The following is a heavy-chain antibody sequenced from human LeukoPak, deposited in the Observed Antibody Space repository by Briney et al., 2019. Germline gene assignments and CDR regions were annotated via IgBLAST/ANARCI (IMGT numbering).Heavy chain of an antibody. CDR1: GFTFSSYS. J-gene: IGHJ4*02. CDR3: ARESNGDYDFWSGQAGFDY. D-gene: IGHD3-3*01. Sequence: PGGSLRLSCAASGFTFSSYSMNWVRQAPGKGLEWVSYISSSSSTIYYADSVKGRFTISRDNAKNSLYLQMNSLRAEDTAVYYCARESNGDYDFWSGQAGFDYWGQGTLVTVSS. V-gene: IGHV3-48*01. CDR2: ISSSSSTI.